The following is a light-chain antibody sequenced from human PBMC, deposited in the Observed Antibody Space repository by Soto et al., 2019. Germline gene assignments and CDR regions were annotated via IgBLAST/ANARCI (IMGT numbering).Light chain of an antibody. CDR2: LNSDGSQ. CDR1: SGHSSYA. J-gene: IGLJ2*01. V-gene: IGLV4-69*01. Sequence: QSVLTQSPSASASLGASVKLTCTLSSGHSSYAIAWHQQQPEKGPRFLMKLNSDGSQTKGDGIPDRFSGSSSGAERYLTISSLQSEDEADYNCQTWGTGIVVFGGGTKVTVL. CDR3: QTWGTGIVV.